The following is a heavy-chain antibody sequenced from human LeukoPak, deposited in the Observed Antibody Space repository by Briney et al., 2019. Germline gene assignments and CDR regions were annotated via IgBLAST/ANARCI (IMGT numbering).Heavy chain of an antibody. Sequence: GGSLRLSCAASGFTFSSYAMTWVRQAPGKGLEWVSAISGSGGSTYYADSVKARFTISRDISKNTVSLQMNSLGAEDTAVYYCAKGSDHYGLETYFDSWGQGTLVTVSS. CDR1: GFTFSSYA. CDR3: AKGSDHYGLETYFDS. CDR2: ISGSGGST. V-gene: IGHV3-23*01. J-gene: IGHJ4*02. D-gene: IGHD3-10*01.